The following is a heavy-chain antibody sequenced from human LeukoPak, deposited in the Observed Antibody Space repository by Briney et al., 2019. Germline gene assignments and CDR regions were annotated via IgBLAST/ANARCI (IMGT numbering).Heavy chain of an antibody. V-gene: IGHV3-11*01. CDR2: ISNSGSDI. CDR1: DSTLSDYY. CDR3: ARSYRATPGIVDV. D-gene: IGHD6-13*01. J-gene: IGHJ6*02. Sequence: GGSLRLSCAASDSTLSDYYMTWIRQAPGKGLEWLSYISNSGSDIYSADSVKGRFTISRDNARNSLYLQMNSLRAEDTAVYFCARSYRATPGIVDVWGQGTTVTVSS.